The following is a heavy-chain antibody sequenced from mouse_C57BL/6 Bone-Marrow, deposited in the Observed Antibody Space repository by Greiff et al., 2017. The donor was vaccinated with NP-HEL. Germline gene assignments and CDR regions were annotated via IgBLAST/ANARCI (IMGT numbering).Heavy chain of an antibody. CDR1: GFTFSSYA. CDR2: ISSGGDYI. D-gene: IGHD2-4*01. V-gene: IGHV5-9-1*02. CDR3: TRGEIYYDYAYAMDY. Sequence: DVMLVESGEGLVKPGGSLKLSCAASGFTFSSYAMSWVRQTPEKRLEWVAYISSGGDYIYYADTVKGRFTISRDNARNTLYLQMSSLKSEDTAMYYCTRGEIYYDYAYAMDYWGQGTSVTVSS. J-gene: IGHJ4*01.